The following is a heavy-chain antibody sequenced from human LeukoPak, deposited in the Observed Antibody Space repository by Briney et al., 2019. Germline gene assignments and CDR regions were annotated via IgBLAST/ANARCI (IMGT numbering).Heavy chain of an antibody. CDR3: ARHSYGDPPYYYYYMDV. CDR2: ICHSGST. CDR1: GYSISSGYY. J-gene: IGHJ6*03. V-gene: IGHV4-38-2*02. Sequence: PAETLSLTCTVSGYSISSGYYWGWIRQPPGKGLGWIGSICHSGSTYYDPSVKSRATISVDTSKTQFTLKLTSVTAADTAVYYCARHSYGDPPYYYYYMDVWGKGTTVTIS. D-gene: IGHD4-17*01.